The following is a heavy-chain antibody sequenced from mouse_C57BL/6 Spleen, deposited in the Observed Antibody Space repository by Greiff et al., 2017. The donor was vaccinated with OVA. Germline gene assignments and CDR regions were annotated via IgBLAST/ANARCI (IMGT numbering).Heavy chain of an antibody. CDR2: IDPSDSYT. V-gene: IGHV1-50*01. J-gene: IGHJ2*01. CDR3: ARSTAAPY. Sequence: QVQLQQPGAELVKPGASVKLSCKASGYTFTSYWMQWVKQRPGQGLEWIGEIDPSDSYTNYNQKFKGKATLTVDTYSSTAYMQLSSLTSEDSAVYYCARSTAAPYWGQGTTLTVSS. D-gene: IGHD1-2*01. CDR1: GYTFTSYW.